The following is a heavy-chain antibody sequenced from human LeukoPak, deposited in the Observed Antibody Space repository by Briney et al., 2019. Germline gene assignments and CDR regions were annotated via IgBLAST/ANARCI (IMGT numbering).Heavy chain of an antibody. D-gene: IGHD3-3*01. Sequence: GGSLRLSCAASGFTFSSYSMNWVRQAPGKGLEWVSSISSGSNYIYYADSLKGRFTISRDNAKNSLYLQMNSLRAEDTAVYYCARGFRGRYYDFWSGYRPPRWFDPWGQGTLVTVSS. CDR1: GFTFSSYS. CDR3: ARGFRGRYYDFWSGYRPPRWFDP. J-gene: IGHJ5*02. CDR2: ISSGSNYI. V-gene: IGHV3-21*01.